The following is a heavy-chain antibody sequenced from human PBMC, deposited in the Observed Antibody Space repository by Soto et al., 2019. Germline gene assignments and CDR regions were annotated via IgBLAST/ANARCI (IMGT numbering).Heavy chain of an antibody. CDR3: ASYYYGMDV. J-gene: IGHJ6*02. CDR1: GFTFSSYS. Sequence: EVQLVESGGGLVQPGGSLRLSCAASGFTFSSYSMNWVRQAPGKGLECVSYVSSSSTTIYYADSVRGRFTISRDNAKHSLYLQMNSLRDEDTAVYYCASYYYGMDVWGQGTTVTVSS. V-gene: IGHV3-48*02. CDR2: VSSSSTTI.